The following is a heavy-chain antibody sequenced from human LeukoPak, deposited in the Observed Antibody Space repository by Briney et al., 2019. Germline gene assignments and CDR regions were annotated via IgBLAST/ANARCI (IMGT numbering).Heavy chain of an antibody. CDR1: GYSISSGYY. J-gene: IGHJ4*02. Sequence: PSETLSLTCTVSGYSISSGYYWGWNRQPPGKGLEWIGSMYHSGSTYYSPSLKSRVTISLDTSRNQFSLKLSSVTAADTAVYYCARGGNLIPLVVWGQGTLVTVSS. CDR3: ARGGNLIPLVV. D-gene: IGHD2-15*01. CDR2: MYHSGST. V-gene: IGHV4-38-2*02.